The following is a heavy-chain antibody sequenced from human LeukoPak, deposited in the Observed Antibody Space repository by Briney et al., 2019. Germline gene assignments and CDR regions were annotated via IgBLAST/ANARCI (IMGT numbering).Heavy chain of an antibody. D-gene: IGHD3-16*01. CDR3: ARDYGYAFDT. J-gene: IGHJ3*02. CDR2: IHSGGSA. V-gene: IGHV3-53*01. Sequence: PGGSLRLSCAASGFSVSSNYMSWVRQAPGKGLEWVSGIHSGGSAYYADSVKGRFTISRDNSKNTLYLQMNSLRVEDTAVYYCARDYGYAFDTWGQGTMVTVSS. CDR1: GFSVSSNY.